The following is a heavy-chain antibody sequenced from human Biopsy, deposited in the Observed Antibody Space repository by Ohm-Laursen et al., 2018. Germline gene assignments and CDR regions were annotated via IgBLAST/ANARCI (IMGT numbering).Heavy chain of an antibody. CDR1: GYTFTGYH. D-gene: IGHD3-22*01. V-gene: IGHV1-2*02. CDR3: TRGGYYYDSLAYYYWFDP. J-gene: IGHJ5*02. Sequence: GASVKVSCNASGYTFTGYHVHWVRQAPGQGLEWMGWINAKTGDTNYAQKFQGRVTMTRDTSISTAYVDPSSLRSDDTAVYYCTRGGYYYDSLAYYYWFDPWGQGTLVTVSS. CDR2: INAKTGDT.